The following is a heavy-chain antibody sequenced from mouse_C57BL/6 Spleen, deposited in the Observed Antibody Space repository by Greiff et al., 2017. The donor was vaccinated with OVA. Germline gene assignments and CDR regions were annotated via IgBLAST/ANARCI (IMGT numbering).Heavy chain of an antibody. CDR2: IYPGSGNT. CDR3: ARSEDGYYDFDY. D-gene: IGHD2-3*01. V-gene: IGHV1-76*01. CDR1: GYTFTDYY. J-gene: IGHJ2*01. Sequence: QVQLKESGAELVRPGASVKLSCKASGYTFTDYYINWVKQRPGQGLEWIARIYPGSGNTYYNEKFKGKATLTAEKSSSTAYMQLSSLTSEDSAVYFCARSEDGYYDFDYWGQGTTLTVSS.